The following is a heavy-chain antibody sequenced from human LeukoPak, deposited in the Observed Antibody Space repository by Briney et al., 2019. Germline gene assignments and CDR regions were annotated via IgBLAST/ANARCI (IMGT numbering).Heavy chain of an antibody. Sequence: SQTLSLTCTVSGGTVSSGDYYWNWIRQLPGKGLEWIGYIDYSGSSYYTPSLKSRVSISVDTSKNEFSLNLSSVTAADTAVYYCARGRQTHDFWSAYSSHFDYWGQGTLVTVSS. CDR2: IDYSGSS. CDR1: GGTVSSGDYY. V-gene: IGHV4-31*03. CDR3: ARGRQTHDFWSAYSSHFDY. J-gene: IGHJ4*02. D-gene: IGHD3-3*01.